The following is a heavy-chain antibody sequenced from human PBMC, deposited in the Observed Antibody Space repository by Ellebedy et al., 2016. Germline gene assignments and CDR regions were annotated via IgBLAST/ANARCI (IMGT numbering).Heavy chain of an antibody. D-gene: IGHD3-10*01. CDR2: ISSSSSYI. J-gene: IGHJ4*02. V-gene: IGHV3-21*01. CDR1: GFTFSSYA. Sequence: GGSLRLXXAASGFTFSSYAMTWVRQAPGKGLEWVSSISSSSSYIYYADSVKGRFTISRDNAKNSLYLQMNSLRAEDTAVYYCARDLTDMVRGVLDYWGQGTLVTVSS. CDR3: ARDLTDMVRGVLDY.